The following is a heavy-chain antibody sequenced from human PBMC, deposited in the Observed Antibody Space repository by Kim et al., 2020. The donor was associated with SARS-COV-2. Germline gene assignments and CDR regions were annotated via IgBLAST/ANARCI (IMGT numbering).Heavy chain of an antibody. D-gene: IGHD2-15*01. Sequence: SVKVSCKASGGTFSSYAISWVRQAPGQGLEWMGGIIPIFGTANYAQKFQGRVTITADESTSTAYMELSSLRSEDTAVYYCASDCSGGSCYFSVSGYYYYYGMAAWGQGTTVTVSS. V-gene: IGHV1-69*13. CDR2: IIPIFGTA. CDR3: ASDCSGGSCYFSVSGYYYYYGMAA. CDR1: GGTFSSYA. J-gene: IGHJ6*02.